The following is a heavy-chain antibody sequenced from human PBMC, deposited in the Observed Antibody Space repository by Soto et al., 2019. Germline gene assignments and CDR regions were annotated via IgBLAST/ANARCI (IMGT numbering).Heavy chain of an antibody. Sequence: SVKVSCKASGGTFSIYSISWVRQAPGQGLEWMGGIIPIFGTANYAQKFQGRVTITADESTSTAYMELSSLRSEDTAVYYCARERLWLANNYYYGMDVWGQGTTLTPSS. V-gene: IGHV1-69*13. J-gene: IGHJ6*02. CDR1: GGTFSIYS. CDR3: ARERLWLANNYYYGMDV. D-gene: IGHD3-9*01. CDR2: IIPIFGTA.